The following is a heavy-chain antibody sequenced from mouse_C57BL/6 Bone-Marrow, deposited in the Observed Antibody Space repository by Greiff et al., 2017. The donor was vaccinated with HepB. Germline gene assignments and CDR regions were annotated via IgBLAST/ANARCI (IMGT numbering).Heavy chain of an antibody. CDR2: IFPGSGST. V-gene: IGHV1-75*01. D-gene: IGHD3-2*02. CDR3: AREDSSGYLYCFGY. J-gene: IGHJ2*01. CDR1: GYTFTDYY. Sequence: VQLQQSGPELVKPGASVKISCRASGYTFTDYYINWVKQRPGQGLEWIGWIFPGSGSTYYNEKFKGKATLTVDKSSSTAYMLLSSLTSEDSAVYFCAREDSSGYLYCFGYWGQGTTLTVSS.